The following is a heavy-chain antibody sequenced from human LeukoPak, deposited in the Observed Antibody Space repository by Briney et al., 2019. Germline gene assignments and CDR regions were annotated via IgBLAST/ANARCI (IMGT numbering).Heavy chain of an antibody. CDR3: AGTDSSGYNWFDP. Sequence: ASVKVSCKASGYTFSRYGISWVRQAPGQGLEWMGWISAYNGNTNYAQKLQGRVSMTTDTSTSTAYMELRSLRSDDTAVYYCAGTDSSGYNWFDPWGQGTLVTVSS. CDR1: GYTFSRYG. D-gene: IGHD6-19*01. CDR2: ISAYNGNT. J-gene: IGHJ5*02. V-gene: IGHV1-18*01.